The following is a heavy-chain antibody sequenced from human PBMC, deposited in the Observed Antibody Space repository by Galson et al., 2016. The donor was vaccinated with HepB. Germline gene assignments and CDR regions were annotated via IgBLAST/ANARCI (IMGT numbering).Heavy chain of an antibody. CDR2: IKQDGSEK. J-gene: IGHJ4*02. CDR1: GFTFSSYS. V-gene: IGHV3-7*03. Sequence: SLRLSCAASGFTFSSYSMTWVRQAPGKGLEWVANIKQDGSEKYYVDSVKGRFTISRDNAKNSLYLQMNSLRAEDTALYYCAKDMTTMVRAVMHYWGQGTLVTVSS. D-gene: IGHD3-10*01. CDR3: AKDMTTMVRAVMHY.